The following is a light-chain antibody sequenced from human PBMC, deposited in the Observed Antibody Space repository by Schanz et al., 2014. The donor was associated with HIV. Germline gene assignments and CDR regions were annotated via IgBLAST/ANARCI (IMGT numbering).Light chain of an antibody. CDR2: GAS. Sequence: EIVLTQSPATLSLSPGERATLSCRASQSVSSNLAWYQQKPGQAPRLLIYGASSRAIGIPDRFSGSGSGTDFTLTISRLEPEDFAVYYCQQYGSSPTFGQGTRVEIK. V-gene: IGKV3-20*01. CDR3: QQYGSSPT. CDR1: QSVSSN. J-gene: IGKJ1*01.